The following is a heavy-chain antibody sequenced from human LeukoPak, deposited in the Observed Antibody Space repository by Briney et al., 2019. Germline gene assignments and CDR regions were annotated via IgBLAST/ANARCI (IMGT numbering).Heavy chain of an antibody. CDR2: INTNTGNP. CDR3: ARDIRVGPHFGYFLY. CDR1: GYTFTSYA. Sequence: ASVKVSCKSSGYTFTSYAMNWVRQPPAQGLEWMGCINTNTGNPTYAQGFTGRFVFSLDTSVSTAYLQISTLQAEDTAVYYCARDIRVGPHFGYFLYWGQGTLVTVSP. D-gene: IGHD3-3*02. V-gene: IGHV7-4-1*02. J-gene: IGHJ1*01.